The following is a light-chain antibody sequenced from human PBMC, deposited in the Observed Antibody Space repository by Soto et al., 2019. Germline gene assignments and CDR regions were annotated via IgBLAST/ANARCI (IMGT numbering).Light chain of an antibody. V-gene: IGKV3-20*01. J-gene: IGKJ1*01. Sequence: EIVLTQSPATLSLSPGERATLSCRASQSVSSYLAWYQRKPGQAPRLLIYDASSRATGIPDRFSGSGSGTDFTLTISRLEPEDFAVYYCQQYGSSPWTFGQGTKVDIK. CDR3: QQYGSSPWT. CDR2: DAS. CDR1: QSVSSY.